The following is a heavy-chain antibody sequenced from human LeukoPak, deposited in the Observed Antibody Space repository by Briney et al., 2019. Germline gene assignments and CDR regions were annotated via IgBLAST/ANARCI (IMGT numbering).Heavy chain of an antibody. CDR2: MWHDGSIE. CDR1: GFSLRSSD. CDR3: ARGPLNKFGVGD. Sequence: GTSLRLSCAVSGFSLRSSDMHWVRQAPGKGLQWVAVMWHDGSIESYGASVKGRFTVTRDKSMTILYLEMSSLRAEDTAVYYCARGPLNKFGVGDWGQGTTVTVSS. J-gene: IGHJ6*02. D-gene: IGHD3-3*01. V-gene: IGHV3-33*01.